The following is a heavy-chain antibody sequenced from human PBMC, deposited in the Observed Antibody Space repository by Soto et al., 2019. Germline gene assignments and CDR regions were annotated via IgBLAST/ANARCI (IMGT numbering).Heavy chain of an antibody. CDR1: GFGFDSYA. Sequence: EVQLLESGGGLVQVGGYLRLSCVGSGFGFDSYAMSWVRQAPGKGLEWVSGIGSSGGAIVYADSVRGRFTISRDNSRNALYLHMNSLRAGETAVYYCAKALWFGESSHYFDYWGQGTLVTVSS. CDR3: AKALWFGESSHYFDY. V-gene: IGHV3-23*01. CDR2: IGSSGGAI. D-gene: IGHD3-10*01. J-gene: IGHJ4*02.